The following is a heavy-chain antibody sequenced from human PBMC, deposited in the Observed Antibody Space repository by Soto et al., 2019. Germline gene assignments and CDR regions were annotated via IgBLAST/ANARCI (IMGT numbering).Heavy chain of an antibody. J-gene: IGHJ4*02. CDR2: IYYSGST. CDR1: GGSISSSSFH. CDR3: ARDGHSDYGGNRAPGGYDY. Sequence: SETLSLTCTVSGGSISSSSFHWGWIRQPPGKGLEWIGSIYYSGSTYYSPSLKSRVTISVDTSKNQFSLKLSSVTAADTAVYYCARDGHSDYGGNRAPGGYDYWGQGTLVTVSS. D-gene: IGHD4-17*01. V-gene: IGHV4-39*07.